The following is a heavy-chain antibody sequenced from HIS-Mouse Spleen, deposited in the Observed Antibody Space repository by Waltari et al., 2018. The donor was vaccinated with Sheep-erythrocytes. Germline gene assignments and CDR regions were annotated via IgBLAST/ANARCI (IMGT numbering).Heavy chain of an antibody. CDR1: GFTFSSYS. CDR3: ARVASGATFDY. J-gene: IGHJ4*02. Sequence: EVQLVESGGGLVKPGGSLRLSCAASGFTFSSYSMNWVRQAPGKGLEWVSSVSSSSSYIYYADSVKGRFTISRDNAKNSLYRQMNSLRAEDTAVYYCARVASGATFDYWGQGTLVTVSS. D-gene: IGHD1-26*01. V-gene: IGHV3-21*01. CDR2: VSSSSSYI.